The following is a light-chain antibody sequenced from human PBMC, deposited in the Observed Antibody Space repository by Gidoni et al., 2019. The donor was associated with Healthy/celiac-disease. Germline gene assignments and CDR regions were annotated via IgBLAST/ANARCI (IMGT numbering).Light chain of an antibody. CDR1: QSISSW. J-gene: IGKJ3*01. Sequence: DSQMTQSPSTLSASVGDRVTITCRASQSISSWLAWYQQKPGKAPKLLIYKASSLESGVPSRFSGSGSGTEFTRTISSLQPDDFATYYCQQYNSYPGTFGPWTKVDIK. CDR2: KAS. V-gene: IGKV1-5*03. CDR3: QQYNSYPGT.